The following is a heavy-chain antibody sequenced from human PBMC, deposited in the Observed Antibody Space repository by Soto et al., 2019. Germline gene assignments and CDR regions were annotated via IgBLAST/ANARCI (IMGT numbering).Heavy chain of an antibody. CDR2: ISYDGSNK. Sequence: QVQLVESGGGVVQPGRSLRLSCAASGFTFSSYAMNWVRQAPGKGLEWVAAISYDGSNKYYADSVKGRFTISRDNSKNKLDLQTNSQRAEHTAVYFCVNSAAADMIEYFQQWGQGTLVTVSS. D-gene: IGHD6-13*01. CDR3: VNSAAADMIEYFQQ. CDR1: GFTFSSYA. V-gene: IGHV3-30*18. J-gene: IGHJ1*01.